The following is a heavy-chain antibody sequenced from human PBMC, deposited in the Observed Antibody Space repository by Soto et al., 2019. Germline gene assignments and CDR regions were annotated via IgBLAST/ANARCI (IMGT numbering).Heavy chain of an antibody. CDR1: GGSFSGYY. J-gene: IGHJ4*02. D-gene: IGHD6-19*01. CDR2: IDHSGST. Sequence: SETLSLTCAVYGGSFSGYYWSWIRQPPGKGLEWIGEIDHSGSTSYNLSLKSRVTISVDTSKNQFSLKLTSVTAADTAVYYCASYRGWFYRTYFDYWGQGTLVTVSS. V-gene: IGHV4-34*01. CDR3: ASYRGWFYRTYFDY.